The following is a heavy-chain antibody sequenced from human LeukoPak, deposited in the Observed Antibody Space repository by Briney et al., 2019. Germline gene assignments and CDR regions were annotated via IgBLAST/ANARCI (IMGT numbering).Heavy chain of an antibody. CDR1: GGSFSGYY. Sequence: KPSETLSLTCAVYGGSFSGYYWSWIRQPSGKGLEWIGEINHSGSTNYNPSLKSRVTISVDTSKNQFSLKPSSVTAADTAVYYCARGRPRGRGATANNWFDPWGQGTLVTVSS. J-gene: IGHJ5*02. D-gene: IGHD1-26*01. CDR2: INHSGST. CDR3: ARGRPRGRGATANNWFDP. V-gene: IGHV4-34*01.